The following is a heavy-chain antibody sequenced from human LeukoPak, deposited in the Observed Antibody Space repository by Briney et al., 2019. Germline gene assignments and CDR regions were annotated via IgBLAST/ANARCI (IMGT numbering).Heavy chain of an antibody. D-gene: IGHD3-16*02. J-gene: IGHJ4*02. CDR2: IKQDGSEK. CDR1: GFTFSSYW. V-gene: IGHV3-7*01. CDR3: ASESYDYVWGSYRPFDY. Sequence: GGSLRLSCAASGFTFSSYWMSWVRQAPGKGLELVANIKQDGSEKYYVDSVKGRFTISRDNAKNSLYLQMNSLRAEDTAVYYCASESYDYVWGSYRPFDYWGQGTLVTVSS.